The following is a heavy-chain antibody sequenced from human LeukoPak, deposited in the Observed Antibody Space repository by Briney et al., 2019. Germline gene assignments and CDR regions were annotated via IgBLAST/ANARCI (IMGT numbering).Heavy chain of an antibody. J-gene: IGHJ4*02. V-gene: IGHV3-23*01. CDR2: FSGSGGST. Sequence: GGSLRLSCAASGFTFSSYAMSWVRQAPGKGLEWVSAFSGSGGSTYYADSVKGRLTISRDNSKNTLFLQMNSLRAEDTAVYYCAKTGSSRFDYWGQGTLVTVSS. CDR1: GFTFSSYA. CDR3: AKTGSSRFDY. D-gene: IGHD1-26*01.